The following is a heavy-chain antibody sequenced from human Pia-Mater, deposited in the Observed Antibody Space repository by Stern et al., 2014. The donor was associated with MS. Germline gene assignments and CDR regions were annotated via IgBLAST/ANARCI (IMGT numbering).Heavy chain of an antibody. CDR2: SVVGSGNP. J-gene: IGHJ3*02. CDR1: GFTFTSSA. CDR3: AAEPMYYSDSVGAFDI. D-gene: IGHD3-22*01. V-gene: IGHV1-58*01. Sequence: QLVESGPEVKKPGTSVKVSCKASGFTFTSSAVQWVRQARGQSLEWIGWSVVGSGNPNYAQKFQERVTITRDMSTSTAYMELSSLRSEDTAVYYCAAEPMYYSDSVGAFDIWGQGTMVTVSS.